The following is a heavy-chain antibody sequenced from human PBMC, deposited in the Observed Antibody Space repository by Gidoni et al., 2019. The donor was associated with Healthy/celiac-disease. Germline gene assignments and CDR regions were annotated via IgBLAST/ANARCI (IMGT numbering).Heavy chain of an antibody. Sequence: APGKGLEWVSVIYSGGSTYYADSVEGRFTISRDNFKNTIYLQMNSLRAEDTAVYYCAREMGGEDGYNPFDYWGQGTLVTVSS. J-gene: IGHJ4*02. CDR3: AREMGGEDGYNPFDY. CDR2: IYSGGST. D-gene: IGHD5-12*01. V-gene: IGHV3-53*01.